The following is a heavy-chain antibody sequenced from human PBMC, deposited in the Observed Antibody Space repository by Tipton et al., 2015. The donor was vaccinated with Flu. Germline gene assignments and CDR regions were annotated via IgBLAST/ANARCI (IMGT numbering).Heavy chain of an antibody. CDR2: IYTSGNT. Sequence: TLSLTCTVSGYSISSGFYWGWIRQPPGKGLEWIGRIYTSGNTNYSPSLKSRVTMSVGTSKNQFSLKLSSMTAADTAVYYCARGQGNSGWRYFDYWGQGTLVTVSS. V-gene: IGHV4-38-2*02. J-gene: IGHJ4*02. D-gene: IGHD6-19*01. CDR3: ARGQGNSGWRYFDY. CDR1: GYSISSGFY.